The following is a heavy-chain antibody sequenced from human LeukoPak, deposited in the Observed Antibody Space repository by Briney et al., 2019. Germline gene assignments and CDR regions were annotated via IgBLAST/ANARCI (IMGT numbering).Heavy chain of an antibody. J-gene: IGHJ6*02. D-gene: IGHD3-22*01. V-gene: IGHV3-74*01. CDR3: ARNTMIRLWYYGMDV. CDR1: GFTFSSYW. CDR2: INSDGSST. Sequence: PGGSLRLSCAASGFTFSSYWMHWVRQAPGKGLVWVSRINSDGSSTSYADSVKGRFTISRDNSKNTLYLQMNSLRAEDTAVYYCARNTMIRLWYYGMDVWGQGTTVTVSS.